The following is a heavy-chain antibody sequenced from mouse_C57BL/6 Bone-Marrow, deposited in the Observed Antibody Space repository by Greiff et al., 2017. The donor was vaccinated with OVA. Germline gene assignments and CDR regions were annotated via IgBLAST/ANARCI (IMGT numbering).Heavy chain of an antibody. J-gene: IGHJ3*01. Sequence: EVKVVESGPELVKPGASVKIPCKASGYTFTDYNMDWVKQSHGKSLEWIGDINPNNGGTIYNQKFKGKATLTVDKSSSTAYMELRSLTSEDTAVYYCARGRFAYWGQGTLVTVSA. CDR3: ARGRFAY. CDR2: INPNNGGT. CDR1: GYTFTDYN. V-gene: IGHV1-18*01. D-gene: IGHD3-3*01.